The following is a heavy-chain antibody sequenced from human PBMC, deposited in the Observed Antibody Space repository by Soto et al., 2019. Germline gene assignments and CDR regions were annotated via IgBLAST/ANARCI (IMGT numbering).Heavy chain of an antibody. Sequence: QVQLVQSGAEVKKPGSSVKVSCKASGGTFSSYAISWVRQAPGQGLEWMGGIIPIFCTANYAQKFQGRVTLTEDESKSTAYMELSSMRSEDTAVYYCARDRSSYYYDSSRYDAFDIWGQGTMVTVSS. CDR1: GGTFSSYA. V-gene: IGHV1-69*01. CDR2: IIPIFCTA. J-gene: IGHJ3*02. CDR3: ARDRSSYYYDSSRYDAFDI. D-gene: IGHD3-22*01.